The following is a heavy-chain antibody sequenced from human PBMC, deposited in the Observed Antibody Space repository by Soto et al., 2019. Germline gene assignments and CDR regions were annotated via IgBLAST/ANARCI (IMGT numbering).Heavy chain of an antibody. J-gene: IGHJ4*02. V-gene: IGHV3-48*03. CDR3: VRQPPCARCFEW. CDR1: GFLFRNYE. CDR2: ISTTGGHV. Sequence: EVRLVESGGDLVKSGGSLRLSCVGSGFLFRNYEMNWVRQAPGKGLEWLAHISTTGGHVSESDSVKGRFTISRDNTKHTLYLPMTGPRAAETGVGYCVRQPPCARCFEWWGQGTLGNVSS. D-gene: IGHD3-3*01.